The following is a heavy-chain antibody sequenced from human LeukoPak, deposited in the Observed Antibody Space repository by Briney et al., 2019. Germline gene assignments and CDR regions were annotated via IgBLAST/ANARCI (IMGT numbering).Heavy chain of an antibody. CDR2: ISYSGST. D-gene: IGHD2-15*01. J-gene: IGHJ6*03. Sequence: PSETLSLTCTVSGGSISSSSYYWGWIRQPPGKGLEWIGGISYSGSTYYNPSLKSRVTISVDTSKKQFSLKLSSVTAADTAVYYCARGYCSGGSCYSYYYYSYMDVWGKGTTVTVSS. CDR3: ARGYCSGGSCYSYYYYSYMDV. CDR1: GGSISSSSYY. V-gene: IGHV4-39*07.